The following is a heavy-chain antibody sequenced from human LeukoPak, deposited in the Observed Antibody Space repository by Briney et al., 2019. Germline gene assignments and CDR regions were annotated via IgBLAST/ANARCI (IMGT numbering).Heavy chain of an antibody. J-gene: IGHJ3*02. V-gene: IGHV3-30*04. Sequence: GRSLRLSCAASGFTFSSAMHWVRQPPGKGLEWVAVISYDGSNTCYADSVKGRFTIFRDNSKNTLYLQMDSLRPEDTAVYSCARASNPDVDTASSYAFDIWGQGTMGTVSS. D-gene: IGHD5-18*01. CDR1: GFTFSSA. CDR2: ISYDGSNT. CDR3: ARASNPDVDTASSYAFDI.